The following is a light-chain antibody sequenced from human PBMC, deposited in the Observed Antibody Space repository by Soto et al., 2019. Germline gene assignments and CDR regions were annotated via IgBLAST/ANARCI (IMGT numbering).Light chain of an antibody. Sequence: QSVLTQPASVAGAPGQSIAISCTGTSCDVGGYNYVSWYQHHPGKAPKLMVYDVSNRPSGVSNRFSGSKSGNTASLTISGLQAEYEADYYCSSYTSSSTYVFGTGTKLTVL. CDR1: SCDVGGYNY. V-gene: IGLV2-14*03. CDR3: SSYTSSSTYV. CDR2: DVS. J-gene: IGLJ1*01.